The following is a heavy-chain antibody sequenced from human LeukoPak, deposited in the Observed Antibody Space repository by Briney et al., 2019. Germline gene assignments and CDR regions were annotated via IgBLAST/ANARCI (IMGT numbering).Heavy chain of an antibody. CDR2: IYTSGST. CDR3: ARDRLYYDILTGYQSEGFFDY. J-gene: IGHJ4*02. CDR1: GGSISSYY. V-gene: IGHV4-4*07. Sequence: PSETLSLTCTVYGGSISSYYWTWIRQPAGKGREWIGRIYTSGSTNYNPSLTSRVTMSVDTSKNQFSLKLSSVTAADTAVYYCARDRLYYDILTGYQSEGFFDYWGQGTLVTVSS. D-gene: IGHD3-9*01.